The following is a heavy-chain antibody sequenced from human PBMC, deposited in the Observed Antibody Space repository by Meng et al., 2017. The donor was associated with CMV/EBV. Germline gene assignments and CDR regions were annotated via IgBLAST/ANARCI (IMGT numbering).Heavy chain of an antibody. CDR2: IRYDGSNK. D-gene: IGHD7-27*01. Sequence: VLVGRVGGGGGRPGGSVRRSCAASGLTFSSTGMHGVRQAPGKGLEWVAFIRYDGSNKYYVDSVKGRFTIFRDNSKNTLYLQMNSLRAEDTAVYYCATDPNWGTLWGQGALVTVSS. J-gene: IGHJ4*02. CDR1: GLTFSSTG. V-gene: IGHV3-30*02. CDR3: ATDPNWGTL.